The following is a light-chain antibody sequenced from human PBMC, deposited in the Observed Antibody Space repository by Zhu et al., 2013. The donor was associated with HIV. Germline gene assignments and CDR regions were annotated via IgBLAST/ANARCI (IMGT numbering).Light chain of an antibody. J-gene: IGKJ4*01. CDR3: QQRHTWPLT. Sequence: ETVLTQSPATLSLSPGERATLSCRASQSLNHYLAWYQQKPGQAPRLLIFDASDRATGIPARFSGSGSGTDFTLTISSLEPEDFAVYYCQQRHTWPLTFGGGTRVQIK. V-gene: IGKV3-11*01. CDR2: DAS. CDR1: QSLNHY.